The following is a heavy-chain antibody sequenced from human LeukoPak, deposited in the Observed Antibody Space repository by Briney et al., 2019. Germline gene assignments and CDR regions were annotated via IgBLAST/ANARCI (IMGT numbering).Heavy chain of an antibody. CDR3: AKNVIGVAATLY. CDR2: ISGSGGGT. V-gene: IGHV3-23*01. D-gene: IGHD2-15*01. J-gene: IGHJ4*02. CDR1: GFTFNNYG. Sequence: GGSLRLSCAASGFTFNNYGMNWVRQAPGKGLEWVSSISGSGGGTYYADSVKGRFTISRDNSKNTLHLQMNSLRAEDTAVYYCAKNVIGVAATLYWGQGTLVTVSS.